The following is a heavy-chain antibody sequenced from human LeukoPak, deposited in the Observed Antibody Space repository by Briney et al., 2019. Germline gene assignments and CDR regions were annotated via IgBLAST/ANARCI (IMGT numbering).Heavy chain of an antibody. V-gene: IGHV3-7*01. CDR2: IKQDASQT. CDR1: GFTFTPPW. Sequence: PGGSLRLSCAASGFTFTPPWMAWVRQAPGKGLEWVANIKQDASQTSYVDPVKGRFTISRDNAKNTLYLQVNSLRAEDTAVYYCARGSGGLDIWGQGTMVTVSS. CDR3: ARGSGGLDI. D-gene: IGHD2-8*02. J-gene: IGHJ3*02.